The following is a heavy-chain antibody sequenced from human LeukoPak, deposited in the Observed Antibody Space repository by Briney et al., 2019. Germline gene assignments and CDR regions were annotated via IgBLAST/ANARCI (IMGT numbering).Heavy chain of an antibody. J-gene: IGHJ4*02. CDR3: TTALYYYDSSGYRAKTFDY. V-gene: IGHV3-30*02. CDR2: IRYDGSNK. D-gene: IGHD3-22*01. Sequence: GGSLRLSCAASGFTFSSYGMHLVRQAPGKGLEWVAFIRYDGSNKYYADSVKGRFTISRDNSKNTLYLQMNSLKTEDTAVYYCTTALYYYDSSGYRAKTFDYWGQGTLVTVSS. CDR1: GFTFSSYG.